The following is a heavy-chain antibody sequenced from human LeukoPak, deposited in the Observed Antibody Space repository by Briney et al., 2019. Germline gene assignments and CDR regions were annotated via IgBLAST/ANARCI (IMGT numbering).Heavy chain of an antibody. Sequence: GGSLRLSCAASGFTFSNYAMTWVCQAPGKGLEWVANIKQDGSEKQYVDSVKGRFAISRDNAKKSLYLQINTLRAEDTAVYYCVRGPHIAATSYWGQGTLVTVSS. D-gene: IGHD6-25*01. CDR2: IKQDGSEK. V-gene: IGHV3-7*03. CDR1: GFTFSNYA. CDR3: VRGPHIAATSY. J-gene: IGHJ4*02.